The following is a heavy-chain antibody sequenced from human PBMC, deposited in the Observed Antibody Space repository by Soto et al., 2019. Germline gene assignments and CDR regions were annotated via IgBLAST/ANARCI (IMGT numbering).Heavy chain of an antibody. V-gene: IGHV2-5*02. Sequence: QITLKESGPTLVKPTQTLTLTCTFSGFSFTTTGGGVGWIRQPPGKALEWLALISWDDDKRYSPSLKSRLTTTRDTSEHQVVLTRTTMDPVDTATYYCAHRQAHGLGVAGTFDSWGQGILVTVSS. CDR3: AHRQAHGLGVAGTFDS. CDR2: ISWDDDK. J-gene: IGHJ4*02. D-gene: IGHD6-19*01. CDR1: GFSFTTTGGG.